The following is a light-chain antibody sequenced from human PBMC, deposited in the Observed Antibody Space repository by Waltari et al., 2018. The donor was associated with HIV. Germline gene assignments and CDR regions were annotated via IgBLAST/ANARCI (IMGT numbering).Light chain of an antibody. Sequence: HSVLTQPPSVSGALGQRVTISCTGRSSNLGPAYDVHWYQQLPGTAPKLLIYKNNNRPSGVPDRFSGSKSGTSASLAITGLQAEDEADYHCQSYDSSLSGSRVFGGGTKLTVL. CDR3: QSYDSSLSGSRV. CDR2: KNN. V-gene: IGLV1-40*01. CDR1: SSNLGPAYD. J-gene: IGLJ3*02.